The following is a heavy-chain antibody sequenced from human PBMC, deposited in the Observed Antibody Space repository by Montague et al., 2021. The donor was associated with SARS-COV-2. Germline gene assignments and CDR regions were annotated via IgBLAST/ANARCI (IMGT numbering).Heavy chain of an antibody. Sequence: PALVKPTQTLTLTCTFSGFSLSTSGMCVSWVRQPPGKALEWLALIDRDDEYYNTSLKTRLTISKDTSKNQVVLTLTNMDPVDTATYFCARGIGWRSRVISDPWGQGTLVTVSS. V-gene: IGHV2-70*20. CDR3: ARGIGWRSRVISDP. CDR1: GFSLSTSGMC. J-gene: IGHJ5*02. D-gene: IGHD1-26*01. CDR2: IDRDDE.